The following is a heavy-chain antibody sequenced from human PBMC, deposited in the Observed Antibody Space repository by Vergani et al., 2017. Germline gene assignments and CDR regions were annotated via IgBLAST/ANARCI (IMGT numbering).Heavy chain of an antibody. J-gene: IGHJ6*04. CDR1: GGTFSSYA. CDR3: ARSTDYPDDYVSSDYFRRTLDV. D-gene: IGHD4/OR15-4a*01. V-gene: IGHV1-69*06. Sequence: QVQLVQSGAEVKKPGSSVKVSCKASGGTFSSYAISWVRQAPGQGLEWMGGIIPIFGTANYAQKFQGRVTMTRNTSINTAYMELSRLSFEDAAVYYCARSTDYPDDYVSSDYFRRTLDVWGKGTTVTVSS. CDR2: IIPIFGTA.